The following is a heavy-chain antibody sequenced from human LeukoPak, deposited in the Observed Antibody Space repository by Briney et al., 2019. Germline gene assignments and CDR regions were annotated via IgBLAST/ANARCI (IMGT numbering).Heavy chain of an antibody. CDR1: GYTFTSYG. CDR2: IRVYNGDT. CDR3: ARGGSRVTTINILDY. V-gene: IGHV1-18*01. D-gene: IGHD5-24*01. Sequence: ASVKVSCKPSGYTFTSYGISWVRQAPGQGLEWMGWIRVYNGDTNYAQKFKGRVIMTTDTSTNTAYMELRSLGSDDTAVYYCARGGSRVTTINILDYWGQGALVTVSS. J-gene: IGHJ4*02.